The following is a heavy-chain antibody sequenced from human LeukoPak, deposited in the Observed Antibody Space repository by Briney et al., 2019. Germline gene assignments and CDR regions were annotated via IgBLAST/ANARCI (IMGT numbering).Heavy chain of an antibody. CDR3: ARVPAATYFDY. CDR1: GFTFSSYA. V-gene: IGHV3-30-3*01. J-gene: IGHJ4*02. Sequence: PGGSLRLSCAASGFTFSSYAMHWVRQAPGKGLGWVAVISYDGSNKYYADSVKGRFTISRDNSKNTLYLQMNSLRAEDTAVYYCARVPAATYFDYWGQGTLVTVSS. D-gene: IGHD2-2*01. CDR2: ISYDGSNK.